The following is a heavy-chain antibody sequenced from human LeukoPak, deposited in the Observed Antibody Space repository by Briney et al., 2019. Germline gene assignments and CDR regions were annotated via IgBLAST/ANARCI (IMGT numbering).Heavy chain of an antibody. Sequence: GRSLRLSCAASGFTFSSYAMHWVRQAPGKGLEWVAVISYDGSNKYYADSVKGRFTISRDNSKNTLYLQMNSLRAEDTAVYYCARSGQLVDYWGQGTLVTVSS. V-gene: IGHV3-30-3*01. CDR2: ISYDGSNK. CDR1: GFTFSSYA. CDR3: ARSGQLVDY. J-gene: IGHJ4*02. D-gene: IGHD6-13*01.